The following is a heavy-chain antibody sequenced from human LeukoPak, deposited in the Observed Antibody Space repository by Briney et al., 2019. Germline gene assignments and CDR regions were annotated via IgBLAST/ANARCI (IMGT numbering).Heavy chain of an antibody. CDR3: ARSPHYYDSSGYYYVLD. CDR2: IYYSGST. Sequence: SETLSLTCTVSGGSISSSSYYWGWIRQPPGTGLEWIGSIYYSGSTYYNPSLKSRVTISVDTSKNQFSLKLSSVTAADTAVYYCARSPHYYDSSGYYYVLDWGQGTLVTVSS. J-gene: IGHJ4*02. D-gene: IGHD3-22*01. CDR1: GGSISSSSYY. V-gene: IGHV4-39*07.